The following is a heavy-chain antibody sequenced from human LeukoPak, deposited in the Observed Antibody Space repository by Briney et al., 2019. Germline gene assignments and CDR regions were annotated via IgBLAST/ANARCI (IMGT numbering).Heavy chain of an antibody. D-gene: IGHD3-22*01. CDR3: ARNYYDSSAYYCFDY. Sequence: SGGSLRLSCVASGFTVSSSYMNWVRQAPGKGLEWVSLIYSGGGTYYADSVKGRFTISRDNSKNTLYLQMNSLRAEDTAVYYCARNYYDSSAYYCFDYWGQGTPVTVSS. CDR1: GFTVSSSY. J-gene: IGHJ4*02. V-gene: IGHV3-66*01. CDR2: IYSGGGT.